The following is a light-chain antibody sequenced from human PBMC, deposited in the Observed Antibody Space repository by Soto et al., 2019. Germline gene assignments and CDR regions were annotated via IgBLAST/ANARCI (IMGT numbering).Light chain of an antibody. CDR1: QSLLHSDGYNY. J-gene: IGKJ3*01. CDR2: LTS. Sequence: DIVMTQSPLSLPVTPGEPASISCRSSQSLLHSDGYNYLVWYLQKPGQSPRLLIYLTSKRASGVPDRFSGSGWGTDFILKISRVEAEDVGVYYCMQGLQTLPTFGPGTKVHIK. CDR3: MQGLQTLPT. V-gene: IGKV2-28*01.